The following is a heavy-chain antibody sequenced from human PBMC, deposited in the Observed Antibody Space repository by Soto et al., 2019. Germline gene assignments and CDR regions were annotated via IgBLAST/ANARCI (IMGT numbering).Heavy chain of an antibody. V-gene: IGHV4-30-4*01. CDR1: GGSISSGDYY. CDR3: ARSDNYVPFDH. CDR2: IYYSGFT. Sequence: QVQLQESGPGLVKPSQTLSLTCTVSGGSISSGDYYWSWIRQPPGKGLEWIGYIYYSGFTYYNQSLNSLLTMSVDTSKNHLSLKLSSVIAADTAVYYCARSDNYVPFDHWGQGTLVTVSS. J-gene: IGHJ4*02. D-gene: IGHD4-4*01.